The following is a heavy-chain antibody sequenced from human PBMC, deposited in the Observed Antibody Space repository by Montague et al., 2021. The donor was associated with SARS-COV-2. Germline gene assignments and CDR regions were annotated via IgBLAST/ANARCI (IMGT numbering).Heavy chain of an antibody. Sequence: SETLSLTCSVSGGSIGSYYWSWLWQPPRQGLEWIGHIHYSGSNTYSTSSNSRVPISIDTPKNQFSLKLSSVSAADTAVYYCARSLDPSGTYYLPYWGQGTLVTVSS. CDR1: GGSIGSYY. CDR2: IHYSGSN. CDR3: ARSLDPSGTYYLPY. V-gene: IGHV4-59*01. J-gene: IGHJ4*02. D-gene: IGHD3-10*01.